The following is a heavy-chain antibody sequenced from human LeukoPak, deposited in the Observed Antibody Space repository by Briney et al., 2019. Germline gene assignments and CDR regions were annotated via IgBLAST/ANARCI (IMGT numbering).Heavy chain of an antibody. J-gene: IGHJ6*03. CDR1: TFTFSDYG. CDR3: AKDGVILAPGVYWYMDV. Sequence: GGSLRLSCVGSTFTFSDYGMHWVRQAPGKGLEWVAFIRNDGGETYYADSAKGRFTISRDNSRHTLYLQMNSLRAEDTAVFYCAKDGVILAPGVYWYMDVWGRGTTVTVSS. CDR2: IRNDGGET. D-gene: IGHD3-16*02. V-gene: IGHV3-30*02.